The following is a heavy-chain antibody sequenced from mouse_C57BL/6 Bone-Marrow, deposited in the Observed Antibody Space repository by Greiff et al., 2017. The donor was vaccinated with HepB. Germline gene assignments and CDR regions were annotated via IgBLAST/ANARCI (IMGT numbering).Heavy chain of an antibody. CDR1: GYTFTDYN. V-gene: IGHV1-18*01. J-gene: IGHJ4*01. CDR2: INPNNGGT. CDR3: ARGYGSSSWYAMDY. Sequence: EVQLQQSGPELVKPGASVKIPCKASGYTFTDYNMDWVKQSHGKSLEWIGDINPNNGGTIYNQKFKGKATLTVDKSSSTAYMELRSLTSEDTAVYYCARGYGSSSWYAMDYWGQGTSVTVSS. D-gene: IGHD1-1*01.